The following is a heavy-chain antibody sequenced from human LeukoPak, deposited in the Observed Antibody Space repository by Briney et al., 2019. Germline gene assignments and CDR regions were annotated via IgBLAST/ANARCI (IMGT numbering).Heavy chain of an antibody. J-gene: IGHJ6*02. CDR1: GGTFSTSA. D-gene: IGHD5-18*01. V-gene: IGHV1-69*04. CDR2: IIPVLNIT. CDR3: ARDQGLTAPPPYGLDV. Sequence: SVKVSCKTSGGTFSTSAITWVRQAPGQGLEWMGRIIPVLNITTYAQRFQGRVTITADTSTSTVCMELSSLRSEETAVYYCARDQGLTAPPPYGLDVWGQGTTVIVSS.